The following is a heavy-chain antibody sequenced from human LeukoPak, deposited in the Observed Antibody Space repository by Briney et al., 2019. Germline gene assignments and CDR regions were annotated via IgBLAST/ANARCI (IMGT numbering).Heavy chain of an antibody. Sequence: GGSLRLSCAASGFTFSSYAMSWVRQAPGKGLEWVSAISGSGGSTYYADSVKGRFTISRDNSKTSLYLQMHSLSAENTAVYYCAKDRPRGSLGATGYYFDYWGQGTLVTVSS. CDR3: AKDRPRGSLGATGYYFDY. CDR2: ISGSGGST. D-gene: IGHD1-26*01. CDR1: GFTFSSYA. J-gene: IGHJ4*02. V-gene: IGHV3-23*01.